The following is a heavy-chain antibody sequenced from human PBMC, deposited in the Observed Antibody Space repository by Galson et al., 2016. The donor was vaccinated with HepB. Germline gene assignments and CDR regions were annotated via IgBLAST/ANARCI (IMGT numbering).Heavy chain of an antibody. CDR2: IESYSKII. J-gene: IGHJ4*02. V-gene: IGHV3-48*04. Sequence: SLRLSCAASGFTFKKYGFNWVRLTPGKGLEWLSYIESYSKIIRYTDSVRGRSTVSRDNAKNSVYLQLSGLRVEDTAIYYCARDGPNYNYDFWGQGTLVTVFS. D-gene: IGHD5-24*01. CDR1: GFTFKKYG. CDR3: ARDGPNYNYDF.